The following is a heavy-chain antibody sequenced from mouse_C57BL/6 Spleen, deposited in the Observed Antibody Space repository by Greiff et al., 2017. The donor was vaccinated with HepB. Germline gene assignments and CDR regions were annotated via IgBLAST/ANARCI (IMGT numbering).Heavy chain of an antibody. J-gene: IGHJ4*01. Sequence: VQLQQPGAELVRPGTSVKLSCKASGYTFTSYWMHWVKQRPGQGLEWIGVIDPSDSYTNYNQKFKGKATLTVDTSSSTAYMQLSSLTSEDSAVYYCARGTGTNAMDYWGQGTSVTVSS. D-gene: IGHD4-1*01. CDR1: GYTFTSYW. CDR2: IDPSDSYT. V-gene: IGHV1-59*01. CDR3: ARGTGTNAMDY.